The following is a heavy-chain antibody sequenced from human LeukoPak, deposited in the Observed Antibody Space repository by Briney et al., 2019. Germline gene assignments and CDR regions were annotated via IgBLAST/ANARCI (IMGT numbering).Heavy chain of an antibody. CDR1: GYAFSTYV. J-gene: IGHJ4*02. CDR3: ARDDYTDIPFQLDY. V-gene: IGHV1-3*01. D-gene: IGHD5-18*01. CDR2: IHGGNGYT. Sequence: ASVKVSCKASGYAFSTYVKQWLRQAPGQRLEWMGWIHGGNGYTKYSQNLQGRVTFTRDTSANTAYMELSSLRPEDTAVYYCARDDYTDIPFQLDYWGQGTLVTVSS.